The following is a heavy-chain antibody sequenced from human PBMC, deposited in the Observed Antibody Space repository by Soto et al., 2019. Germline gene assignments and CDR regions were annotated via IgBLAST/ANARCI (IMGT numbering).Heavy chain of an antibody. J-gene: IGHJ6*02. D-gene: IGHD2-15*01. CDR3: AKDGASQGYYYGMDF. Sequence: HPGGYLRLSCAASGFTFSSYGMNWVRQAPGKGLEWVAAITSDSSNKYYADSVKGRFTISRDNSKNTLYLQMNSLRAEDTDVYYCAKDGASQGYYYGMDFWGHGTTVTVYS. CDR1: GFTFSSYG. CDR2: ITSDSSNK. V-gene: IGHV3-30*18.